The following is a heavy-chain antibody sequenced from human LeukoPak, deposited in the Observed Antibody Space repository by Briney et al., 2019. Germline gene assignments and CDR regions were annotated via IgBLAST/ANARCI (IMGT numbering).Heavy chain of an antibody. J-gene: IGHJ4*02. Sequence: GGSLRLSCVASGFTFSSYEFNWVRQAPGKGLDWVAFISSSGTTVYYTDSVKGRFIISRDNSKNSLYLQMNSLRAEDTALYYCARGSIPPDYWGQGTLVTVSS. CDR2: ISSSGTTV. D-gene: IGHD2-21*01. CDR1: GFTFSSYE. CDR3: ARGSIPPDY. V-gene: IGHV3-48*03.